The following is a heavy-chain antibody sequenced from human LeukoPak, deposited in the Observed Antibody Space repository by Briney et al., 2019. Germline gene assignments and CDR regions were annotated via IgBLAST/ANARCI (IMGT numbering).Heavy chain of an antibody. J-gene: IGHJ3*02. CDR2: ISYDGSNK. V-gene: IGHV3-30-3*01. D-gene: IGHD3-3*01. Sequence: GGSLRLSCAASGFTFSSYAMHWVRQAPGKGLEWVAVISYDGSNKYYADSVKGRFTISRDNSKNTLYLQMNSLRAEDTAVYYCAKDGPYYDFWSGYGDAFDMWGQGTMVTVSS. CDR1: GFTFSSYA. CDR3: AKDGPYYDFWSGYGDAFDM.